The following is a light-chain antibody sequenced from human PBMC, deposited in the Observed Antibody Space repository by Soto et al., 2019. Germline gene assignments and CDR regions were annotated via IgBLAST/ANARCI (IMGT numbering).Light chain of an antibody. Sequence: AIQMTQSPSSLSASIGDRVMITCRASQGIRNDLGWYQQKPGKAPKLLIYAASSLQSGVPSRFSGSGSGTVFTLTISSLQPDDFATYYCQQSYRTPTFGQGTRLEIK. V-gene: IGKV1-6*01. CDR2: AAS. CDR1: QGIRND. J-gene: IGKJ5*01. CDR3: QQSYRTPT.